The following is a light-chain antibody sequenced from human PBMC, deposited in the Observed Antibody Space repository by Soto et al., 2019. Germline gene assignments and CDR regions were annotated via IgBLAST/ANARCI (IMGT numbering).Light chain of an antibody. Sequence: ALTQPPSASGSPGQSVTISCTGTSSDVGGYNYVSWYQQHPGKAPKLMIYEVSKRPSGVPDRFSGSKSGNTASLTVSGLQAEDEADYYCSSYAGSNYVFGTGTKVTVL. CDR3: SSYAGSNYV. CDR1: SSDVGGYNY. CDR2: EVS. J-gene: IGLJ1*01. V-gene: IGLV2-8*01.